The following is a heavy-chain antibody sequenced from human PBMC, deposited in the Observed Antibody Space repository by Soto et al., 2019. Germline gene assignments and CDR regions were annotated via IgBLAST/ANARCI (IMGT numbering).Heavy chain of an antibody. D-gene: IGHD2-2*01. CDR2: IIATLDVT. Sequence: QVQLVQSGPELKKPGSSVRVSCRASGGTFNSYTITWVRQSPGQGLEWLGRIIATLDVTNSAQNFQGRVTITADKYTSTAYMELTSLRSEDTAVYYCAPEIGDQTAFDNWGQGTVVTVSS. V-gene: IGHV1-69*02. CDR1: GGTFNSYT. CDR3: APEIGDQTAFDN. J-gene: IGHJ3*02.